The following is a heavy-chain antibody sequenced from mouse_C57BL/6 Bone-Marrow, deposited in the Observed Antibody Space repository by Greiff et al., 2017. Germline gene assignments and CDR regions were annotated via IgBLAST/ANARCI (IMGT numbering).Heavy chain of an antibody. V-gene: IGHV1-81*01. D-gene: IGHD1-1*01. J-gene: IGHJ2*01. CDR3: AGALRVPYYFGY. Sequence: QVQLKQSGAELARPGASVKLSCKASGYTFTSYGISWVKQRTGQGLEWIGEIYPRSGNTYYNEKFKGKATLTADKSSSTAYMELRSLTSEDAAVYLCAGALRVPYYFGYWGQGTTLTVSS. CDR1: GYTFTSYG. CDR2: IYPRSGNT.